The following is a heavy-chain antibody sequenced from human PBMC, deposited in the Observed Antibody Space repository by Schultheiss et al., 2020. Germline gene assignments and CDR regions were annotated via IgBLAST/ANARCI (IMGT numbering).Heavy chain of an antibody. CDR3: ARDDSKRGYDFWSGYYTPPGMDV. D-gene: IGHD3-3*01. V-gene: IGHV3-48*03. J-gene: IGHJ6*02. CDR2: ISSSGSTI. Sequence: GGSLRLSCAASGFTFSSYEMNWVRQAPGKGLEWVSYISSSGSTIYYADSVKGRFTISRDNAKNSLYLQMNSLRAEDTAVYYCARDDSKRGYDFWSGYYTPPGMDVWGQGTTVTVSS. CDR1: GFTFSSYE.